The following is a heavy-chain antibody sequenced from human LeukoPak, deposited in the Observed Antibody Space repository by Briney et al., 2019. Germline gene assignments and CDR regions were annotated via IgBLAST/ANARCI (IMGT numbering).Heavy chain of an antibody. J-gene: IGHJ4*02. CDR1: GYTFTGYY. D-gene: IGHD3-3*01. CDR3: ARDSLGWLSFDY. CDR2: INPNSGGT. Sequence: ASVKVSCKASGYTFTGYYMHWVRQAPGQGLEWMGRINPNSGGTNYAQKFQGRVTMTRDTSISTAYMELSRLRSDDTAVYYCARDSLGWLSFDYWGQGTLVTVSS. V-gene: IGHV1-2*06.